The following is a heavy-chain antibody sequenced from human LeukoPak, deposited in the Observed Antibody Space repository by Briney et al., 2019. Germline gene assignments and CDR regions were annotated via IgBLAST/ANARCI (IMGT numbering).Heavy chain of an antibody. CDR1: GFTFSSYW. D-gene: IGHD6-19*01. J-gene: IGHJ4*02. CDR3: ARAREASSGWYVGY. CDR2: IKQDGSEK. V-gene: IGHV3-7*01. Sequence: GGSLRLSCAASGFTFSSYWMSWVRQAPGKGLEWVANIKQDGSEKYYVDSVKGRFTISRDNAKNSLYLQMNSLRAEDTAVYYCARAREASSGWYVGYWGQGTLVTVSS.